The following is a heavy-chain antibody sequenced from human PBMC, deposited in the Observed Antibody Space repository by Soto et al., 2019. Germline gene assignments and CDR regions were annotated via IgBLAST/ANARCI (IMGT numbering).Heavy chain of an antibody. J-gene: IGHJ5*02. V-gene: IGHV4-59*01. CDR3: ARGPRRITMIVVVPSWFDP. D-gene: IGHD3-22*01. CDR2: IYYSGST. CDR1: GGSMTSSNW. Sequence: PSETLSLTCTVSGGSMTSSNWWNWVRQPPGKGLEWIGYIYYSGSTNYNPSLKSRVTISVDTSKNQFSLKLSSVTAADTAVYYCARGPRRITMIVVVPSWFDPWGQGTLVTVPQ.